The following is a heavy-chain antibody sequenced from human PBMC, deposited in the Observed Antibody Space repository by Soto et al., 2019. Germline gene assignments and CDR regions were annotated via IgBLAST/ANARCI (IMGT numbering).Heavy chain of an antibody. Sequence: QITLKESGPTLVKPTQTLTLTCTFSGFSLSTSEVGVGWIRQPPGKGLEWLALIYWDDDKRYSPSLKSRLTVTKDTPRNQVVLTMTNMDPLDTATYYCAHRFDWYYFDNWGQGTLVTVSS. D-gene: IGHD3-9*01. CDR3: AHRFDWYYFDN. V-gene: IGHV2-5*02. CDR1: GFSLSTSEVG. CDR2: IYWDDDK. J-gene: IGHJ4*02.